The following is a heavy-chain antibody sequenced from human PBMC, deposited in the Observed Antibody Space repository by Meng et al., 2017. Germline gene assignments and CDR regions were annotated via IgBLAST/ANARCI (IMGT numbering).Heavy chain of an antibody. D-gene: IGHD4-17*01. V-gene: IGHV1-69*06. J-gene: IGHJ6*01. CDR1: GGTFSSYA. CDR3: ARTARLDYGDYGLPDQPYYYYYGMDV. CDR2: IIPIFGTA. Sequence: SVKVSCKASGGTFSSYAISWVRQAPGQGLEWMGGIIPIFGTANYAQKFQGRVTITADKSTSTAYMELSSLRSEDTAVYYCARTARLDYGDYGLPDQPYYYYYGMDVWGQGNTVNGAS.